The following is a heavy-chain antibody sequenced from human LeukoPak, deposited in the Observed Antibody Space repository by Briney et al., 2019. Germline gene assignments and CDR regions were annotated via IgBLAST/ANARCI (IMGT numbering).Heavy chain of an antibody. CDR2: INDNAGST. V-gene: IGHV3-23*01. Sequence: VGSLRLSCAAFGFTFSSYAMSWVRQAPGKGLEWVSSINDNAGSTYYADSVKGRFTISRDTSKNTLYLQMDSLRADDTAVYYCAKAAQLPYYFDCWGQGTLVTVSS. J-gene: IGHJ4*02. CDR1: GFTFSSYA. CDR3: AKAAQLPYYFDC. D-gene: IGHD3-16*02.